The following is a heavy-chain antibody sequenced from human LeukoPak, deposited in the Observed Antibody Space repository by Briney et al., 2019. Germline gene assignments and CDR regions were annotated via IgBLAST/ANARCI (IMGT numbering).Heavy chain of an antibody. Sequence: SQTLSLTCAISGDSVSSNSAAWNWIRQSPSRGLEWLGGTYYRSKWYNDYAVSVKSRITINPDTSKNQFSLQLNSVTPEDTAVYYCARDNSLLIAVAGATDYWGQGTLVTVSS. CDR3: ARDNSLLIAVAGATDY. V-gene: IGHV6-1*01. CDR2: TYYRSKWYN. J-gene: IGHJ4*02. D-gene: IGHD6-19*01. CDR1: GDSVSSNSAA.